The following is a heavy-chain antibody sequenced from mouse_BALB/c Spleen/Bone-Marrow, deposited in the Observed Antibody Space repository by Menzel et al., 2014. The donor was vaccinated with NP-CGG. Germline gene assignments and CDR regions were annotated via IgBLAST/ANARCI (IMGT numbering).Heavy chain of an antibody. D-gene: IGHD2-3*01. CDR3: VRQGDGYYSWYFDV. J-gene: IGHJ1*01. Sequence: DVHLVESGGGLVQPKGSLKLSCAASGFTFNTYAMNWVRQAPGKGLEWVARIRSKSNNYATYYADSVKDRFTSSRNDSQSMLYLQMNNLKTEDTAMYYCVRQGDGYYSWYFDVWGAGTTVTVSS. CDR2: IRSKSNNYAT. V-gene: IGHV10-1*02. CDR1: GFTFNTYA.